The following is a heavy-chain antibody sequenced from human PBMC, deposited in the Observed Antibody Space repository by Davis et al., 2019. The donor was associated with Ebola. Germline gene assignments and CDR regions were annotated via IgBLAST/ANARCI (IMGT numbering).Heavy chain of an antibody. CDR1: GASVSSNSAA. CDR2: TYYRSKWYN. V-gene: IGHV6-1*01. D-gene: IGHD4-17*01. CDR3: AREGRYGDYTFDY. Sequence: SETLSLTCAPSGASVSSNSAAWNWIRQSPSRGLERLGRTYYRSKWYNDYAVSVKSRLTINPDTSKNQFSMQLNSVTPEDTAVYYCAREGRYGDYTFDYWGQGTLVTVSS. J-gene: IGHJ4*02.